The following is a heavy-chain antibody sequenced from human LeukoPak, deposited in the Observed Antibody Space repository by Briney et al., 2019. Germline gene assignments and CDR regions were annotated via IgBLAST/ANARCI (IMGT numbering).Heavy chain of an antibody. CDR2: IIPSFGIA. D-gene: IGHD2-2*02. V-gene: IGHV1-69*04. CDR1: GVTFSCYA. CDR3: AIDCSSTSCYIATYFDY. Sequence: SVKVSCKASGVTFSCYAISWVRQAPGQGLEWMGRIIPSFGIANYAQKFQGRVTITADKSTSTAYMELSSLRSEDTAVYYCAIDCSSTSCYIATYFDYWGQGTLVTVSS. J-gene: IGHJ4*02.